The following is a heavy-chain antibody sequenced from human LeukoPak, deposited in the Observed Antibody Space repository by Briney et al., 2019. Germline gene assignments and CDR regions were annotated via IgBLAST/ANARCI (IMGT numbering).Heavy chain of an antibody. CDR2: ISGSGGST. CDR3: AKDKTGAYCGGDCYPDGNWFDP. J-gene: IGHJ5*02. CDR1: GFTFSSYA. Sequence: PGGSLRLSCAASGFTFSSYAMSWVRQAPGKGLEWVSAISGSGGSTYYADSVKGRFTISRDNSKNTLYLQMNSLRAEDTAVYYCAKDKTGAYCGGDCYPDGNWFDPWGQGTLVTVSS. V-gene: IGHV3-23*01. D-gene: IGHD2-21*02.